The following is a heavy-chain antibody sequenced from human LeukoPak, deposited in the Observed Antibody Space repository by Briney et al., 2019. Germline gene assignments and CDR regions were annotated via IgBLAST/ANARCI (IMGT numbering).Heavy chain of an antibody. V-gene: IGHV4-59*01. CDR2: IYYSGST. CDR3: ARGREIQSYHWFDP. CDR1: GGSISSYY. D-gene: IGHD5-18*01. J-gene: IGHJ5*02. Sequence: PSETLSLTCTVSGGSISSYYWSWIRQPPGKGLEWIGYIYYSGSTNYNPSLKSRVTISVDTSKNQFSLKLSSVTAADTAVYYCARGREIQSYHWFDPWGQGTLVTVSS.